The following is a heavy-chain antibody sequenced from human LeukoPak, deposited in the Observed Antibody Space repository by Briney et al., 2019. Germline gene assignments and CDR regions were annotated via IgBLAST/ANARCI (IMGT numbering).Heavy chain of an antibody. CDR2: ICPGDSDT. J-gene: IGHJ6*02. D-gene: IGHD6-13*01. V-gene: IGHV5-51*01. CDR3: ARVKAAAGYYYGMDV. CDR1: GYSFTSYW. Sequence: GESLKISCKGSGYSFTSYWIGWVRQMPGKGLEWMGIICPGDSDTRYSPSFQGQVTISADKSISTAYLQWSSLKASDTAMYYCARVKAAAGYYYGMDVWGQGTTVTVSS.